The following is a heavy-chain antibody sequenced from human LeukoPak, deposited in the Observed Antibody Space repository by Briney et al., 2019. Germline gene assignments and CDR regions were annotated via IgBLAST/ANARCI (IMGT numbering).Heavy chain of an antibody. J-gene: IGHJ5*02. CDR2: IYYSGGT. CDR1: GGSISSYY. CDR3: ARIGHYDYVWGSYRFPNWFDP. Sequence: SETLSLTCTVSGGSISSYYWSWIRQPPGKGLEWIGYIYYSGGTNYNPSLKSRVTISVDTSKNQFSLKLSSVTAADTAVYYCARIGHYDYVWGSYRFPNWFDPWGQGTLVTVSS. V-gene: IGHV4-59*08. D-gene: IGHD3-16*02.